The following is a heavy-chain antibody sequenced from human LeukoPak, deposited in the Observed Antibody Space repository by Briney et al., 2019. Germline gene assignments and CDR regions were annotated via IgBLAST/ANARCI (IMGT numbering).Heavy chain of an antibody. D-gene: IGHD6-13*01. CDR3: VKSSSSSGPNCFDP. J-gene: IGHJ5*02. V-gene: IGHV3-64D*06. CDR2: ITANGDIT. CDR1: GFTFSSFA. Sequence: GGSLRLSCSASGFTFSSFAMHWVRQAPGKGLEYISSITANGDITYYTDSVRGRFTISRDNSKSTIYLQMGSLRTEDTAVYYCVKSSSSSGPNCFDPWGQGAPVSISS.